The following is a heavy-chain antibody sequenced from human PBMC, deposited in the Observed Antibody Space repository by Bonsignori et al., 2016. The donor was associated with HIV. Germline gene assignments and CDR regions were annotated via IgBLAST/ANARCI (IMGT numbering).Heavy chain of an antibody. Sequence: VRQAPGKGLQWLSYISSSGNTLYYADSVKGRFTISRDDAKNSLYLQMNSLRAEDTAVYYCARGDPYGRYYWGQGTLVTVSS. D-gene: IGHD2-8*01. CDR2: ISSSGNTL. V-gene: IGHV3-48*03. CDR3: ARGDPYGRYY. J-gene: IGHJ4*02.